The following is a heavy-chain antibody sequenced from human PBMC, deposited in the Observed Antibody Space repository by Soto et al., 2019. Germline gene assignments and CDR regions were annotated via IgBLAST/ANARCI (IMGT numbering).Heavy chain of an antibody. D-gene: IGHD5-18*01. Sequence: PSETLSLTCTVSGGSISSGNYYWSWIRQPPGKGLEWIGFISYSGSTYYSTSLKSRVTISVDTSKSQFSLKLSSVTAADTAVYYCARVRGYSYGYGSFDYWGQGTLVTVSS. J-gene: IGHJ4*02. CDR3: ARVRGYSYGYGSFDY. CDR1: GGSISSGNYY. CDR2: ISYSGST. V-gene: IGHV4-30-4*01.